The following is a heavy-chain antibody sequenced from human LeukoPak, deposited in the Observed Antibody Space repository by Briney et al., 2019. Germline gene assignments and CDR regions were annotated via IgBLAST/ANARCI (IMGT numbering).Heavy chain of an antibody. CDR2: IRSDGSTT. Sequence: GGSLRLSCVESRFAFSNFWMHWVRQAPGKGLVWVSRIRSDGSTTNYADSVKGRFTISRDNAKNTLYLQMNSLRAENTAVYYCIRDWRNLAFDHWGHGTLVTVSS. CDR3: IRDWRNLAFDH. D-gene: IGHD3-3*01. V-gene: IGHV3-74*01. J-gene: IGHJ4*01. CDR1: RFAFSNFW.